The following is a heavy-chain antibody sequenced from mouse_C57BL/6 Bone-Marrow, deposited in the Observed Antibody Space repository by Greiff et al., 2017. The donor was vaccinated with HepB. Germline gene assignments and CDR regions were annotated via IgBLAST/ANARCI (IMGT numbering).Heavy chain of an antibody. J-gene: IGHJ3*01. CDR2: IHPNSGST. V-gene: IGHV1-64*01. CDR3: APITTVVARGAY. D-gene: IGHD1-1*01. Sequence: QVQLQQPGAELVKPGASVKLSCKASGYTFTSYWMHWVKQRPGQGLEWIGMIHPNSGSTNYNEKFKSKATLTVDKSSSTAYMQLSSLTSEDSAVYYCAPITTVVARGAYWGQGTLVTVSA. CDR1: GYTFTSYW.